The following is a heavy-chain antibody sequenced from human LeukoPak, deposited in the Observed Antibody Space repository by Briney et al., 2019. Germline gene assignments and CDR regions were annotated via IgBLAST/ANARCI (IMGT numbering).Heavy chain of an antibody. V-gene: IGHV1-18*01. CDR3: ARTITIFGALGYFDY. Sequence: ASVKVSCKASGYTFTSYGISWVRQAPGQGLEWMGRISAYNGNTNYAQKLQGRVTMTTDTSTSTAYMELRSLRSDDTAVYYCARTITIFGALGYFDYWGQGTLVTVSS. D-gene: IGHD3-3*01. CDR1: GYTFTSYG. CDR2: ISAYNGNT. J-gene: IGHJ4*02.